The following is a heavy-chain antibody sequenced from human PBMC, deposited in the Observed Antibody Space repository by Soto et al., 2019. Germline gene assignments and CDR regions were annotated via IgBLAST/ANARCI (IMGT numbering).Heavy chain of an antibody. CDR1: GFTFSSYG. Sequence: PGGSLSLSCAVSGFTFSSYGMHWVRQAPGKGLEWVAGIWYDGSNKYYADSGKGRFIFARDNSKNTLHQQMNSLRAEDTAVYYCAGEWDLAAARPDYCYYAGMDVWGQGTTVTVSS. V-gene: IGHV3-33*08. CDR2: IWYDGSNK. CDR3: AGEWDLAAARPDYCYYAGMDV. D-gene: IGHD6-6*01. J-gene: IGHJ6*02.